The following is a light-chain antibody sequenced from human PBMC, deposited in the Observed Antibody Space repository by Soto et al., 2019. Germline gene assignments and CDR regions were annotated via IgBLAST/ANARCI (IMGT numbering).Light chain of an antibody. J-gene: IGLJ3*02. CDR1: SSDVGGYYL. CDR3: CSYANTTTV. Sequence: QSALTQPASVSGSPGQSITISCTGVSSDVGGYYLVSWYQHHSGKAPKLMIYEGSKRPSGVSNRFSGSKSDNTASLTISGLQAEDEADYYCCSYANTTTVFGGGTKVNVL. V-gene: IGLV2-23*01. CDR2: EGS.